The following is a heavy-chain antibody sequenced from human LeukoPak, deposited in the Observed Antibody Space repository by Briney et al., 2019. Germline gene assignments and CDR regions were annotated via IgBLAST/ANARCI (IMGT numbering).Heavy chain of an antibody. J-gene: IGHJ4*02. V-gene: IGHV3-23*01. Sequence: GGSLRLSCAASGFTFSNYAMSWVRQAPGKGLEWVSAISGSGGSTSYADSVKGWFTISRDNSKNTLYLQMNSLRAEDTAVYFCAHRDSSGYRSTIDSWGLGTLVTVSS. CDR2: ISGSGGST. D-gene: IGHD3-22*01. CDR1: GFTFSNYA. CDR3: AHRDSSGYRSTIDS.